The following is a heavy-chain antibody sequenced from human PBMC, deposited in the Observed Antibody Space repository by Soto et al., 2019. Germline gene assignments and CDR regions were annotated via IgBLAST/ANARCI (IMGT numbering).Heavy chain of an antibody. CDR1: GFTFSSYA. V-gene: IGHV3-30-3*01. D-gene: IGHD5-12*01. CDR2: ISYDGSNK. J-gene: IGHJ4*02. CDR3: ARGSSDGYNFPFDY. Sequence: QLWGSLRLSCAASGFTFSSYAMHWVRQAPGKGLEWVAVISYDGSNKYYADSVKGRFTISRDNSKNTLYLQMNSLRAEDTAVYYCARGSSDGYNFPFDYWGQGTLVTVSS.